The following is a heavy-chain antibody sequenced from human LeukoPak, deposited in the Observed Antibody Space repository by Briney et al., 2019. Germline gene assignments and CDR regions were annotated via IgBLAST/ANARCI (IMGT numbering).Heavy chain of an antibody. J-gene: IGHJ4*02. CDR1: GGSISSGDYY. CDR2: IYHSGST. CDR3: ARAIVATMGYYFDY. V-gene: IGHV4-30-2*01. Sequence: SETLSLTCTVSGGSISSGDYYWSWIRQPPGKGLEWIGYIYHSGSTYYNPSLKSRVTISVDRSKNQFSLKLSSVTAADTAVYYCARAIVATMGYYFDYWGQGTLVTVSS. D-gene: IGHD5-12*01.